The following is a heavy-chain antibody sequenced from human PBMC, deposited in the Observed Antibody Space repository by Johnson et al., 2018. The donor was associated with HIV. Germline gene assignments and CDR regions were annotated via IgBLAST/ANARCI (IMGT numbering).Heavy chain of an antibody. CDR3: ARGRITVEGGDQGGGAFDI. CDR2: ISFDGSNE. D-gene: IGHD3-16*01. V-gene: IGHV3-30*04. Sequence: QVQLVESGGGVVQPGRSVRLSCAASGLNFSDYGMHWVRQAPGKGLEWVAVISFDGSNEHYADSVRGRFTISRDNSENSLYLQMNSLRPEDTAVYFCARGRITVEGGDQGGGAFDIWGQGTMVTVS. J-gene: IGHJ3*02. CDR1: GLNFSDYG.